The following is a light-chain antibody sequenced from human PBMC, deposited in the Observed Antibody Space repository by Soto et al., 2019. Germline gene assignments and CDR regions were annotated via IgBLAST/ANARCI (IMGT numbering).Light chain of an antibody. CDR1: QSVSSY. CDR3: QQRSNWPPIT. J-gene: IGKJ5*01. CDR2: DAS. Sequence: EIVLTQSPATLSLSPGERATLSCRASQSVSSYLAWYQQKPGQAPRLLIYDASNRATGIPSRFSGSGSGTDFTLTISSLEPEDFAVYYCQQRSNWPPITFGQATQLEIK. V-gene: IGKV3-11*01.